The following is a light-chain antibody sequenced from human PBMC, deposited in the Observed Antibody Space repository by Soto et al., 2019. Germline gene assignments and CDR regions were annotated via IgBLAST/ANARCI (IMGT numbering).Light chain of an antibody. CDR2: DTS. Sequence: QAVVTQEPSLTVSPGGTVTLTCGSSTGAVTSGHYPYWFQQKPGQAPRTLIYDTSNKHSCTPARFSGSLLGGKAALTLSGAQPEDEAEYCCLLSYSGARPVVFGGGTKVTVL. J-gene: IGLJ2*01. CDR3: LLSYSGARPVV. CDR1: TGAVTSGHY. V-gene: IGLV7-46*01.